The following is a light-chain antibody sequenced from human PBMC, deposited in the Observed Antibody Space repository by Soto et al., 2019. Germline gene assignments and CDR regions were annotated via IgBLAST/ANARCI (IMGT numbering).Light chain of an antibody. CDR1: SSDVGSYNL. Sequence: QSVLTQPASVSGSPGQSITISCTGTSSDVGSYNLVSWYQQHPGKAPKLMIYKGSKRPSGVSNRFSGSKSGNTASLTVSGLQAEDEAHYYCCSYARSSTSVFGGGTKATVL. CDR3: CSYARSSTSV. V-gene: IGLV2-23*01. CDR2: KGS. J-gene: IGLJ3*02.